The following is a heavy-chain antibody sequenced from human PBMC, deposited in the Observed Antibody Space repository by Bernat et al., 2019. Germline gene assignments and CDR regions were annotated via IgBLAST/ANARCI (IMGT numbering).Heavy chain of an antibody. V-gene: IGHV5-51*03. CDR2: IYPGDSDT. Sequence: EVQLVQSGAEVKKPGESLKISCQGSRNSFISYWIGWVCQMPGKGLEWMGIIYPGDSDTRYSPSFQGQVTISADKSISTAYLQWSSLKASDTAMYYCARRQIANDAFDIWGQGTMVTVSS. J-gene: IGHJ3*02. CDR3: ARRQIANDAFDI. CDR1: RNSFISYW.